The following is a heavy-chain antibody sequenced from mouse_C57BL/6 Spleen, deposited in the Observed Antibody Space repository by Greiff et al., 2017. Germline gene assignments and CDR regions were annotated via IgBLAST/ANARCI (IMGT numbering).Heavy chain of an antibody. V-gene: IGHV1-52*01. J-gene: IGHJ1*03. D-gene: IGHD2-4*01. CDR1: GYTFTSYW. CDR3: ARRGGYYYVWYFDV. CDR2: IDPSDSET. Sequence: VQLQQPGAELVRPGSSVKLSCKASGYTFTSYWMHWVKQRPIQGLEWIGNIDPSDSETHYNQKFKDKATLTVDKSSSTAYMQLSSLTSGVSAVYYCARRGGYYYVWYFDVWGTGTTVTVSS.